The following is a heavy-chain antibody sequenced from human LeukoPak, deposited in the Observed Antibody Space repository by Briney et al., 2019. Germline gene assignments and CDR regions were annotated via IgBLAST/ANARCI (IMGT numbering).Heavy chain of an antibody. CDR2: ITWNSGII. Sequence: GGSLRLSCAASGFLFDDYAMHWVRQAPGKGLEWVSGITWNSGIINYADSVKGRFTISRDNAKNSLYLQMNSLRTEDTAVYYCAKVGDYRNGGGYYYYMDVWGKGTTVIVSS. V-gene: IGHV3-9*01. CDR3: AKVGDYRNGGGYYYYMDV. CDR1: GFLFDDYA. J-gene: IGHJ6*03. D-gene: IGHD4-11*01.